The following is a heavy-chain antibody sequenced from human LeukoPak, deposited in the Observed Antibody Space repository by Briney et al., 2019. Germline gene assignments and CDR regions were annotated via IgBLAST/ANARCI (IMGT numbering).Heavy chain of an antibody. CDR3: ARVRVGATRDFDY. Sequence: GGSLRLSCAASGFTFSSYSMNWVRQAPGKGLEWVSSISSGTSYIYYADSVKGRFTISRDNAKNSLYLQMNSLRAEDTAVYYCARVRVGATRDFDYWGQGTLVTVSS. J-gene: IGHJ4*02. CDR2: ISSGTSYI. CDR1: GFTFSSYS. D-gene: IGHD1-26*01. V-gene: IGHV3-21*01.